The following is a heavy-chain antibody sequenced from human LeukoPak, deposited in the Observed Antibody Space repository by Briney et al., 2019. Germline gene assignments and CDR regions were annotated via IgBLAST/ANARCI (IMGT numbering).Heavy chain of an antibody. V-gene: IGHV4-34*01. D-gene: IGHD6-13*01. J-gene: IGHJ4*02. Sequence: SETLSLTCAVYGGSFSGYYWSWIRQPPGKGLEWIGEINHSGSTNYNPSLKSRVTISVDTSKNQFSLKLSSVTAADTAVYYCARVTGYIIEDYFDYWGQGTLVTVSS. CDR1: GGSFSGYY. CDR3: ARVTGYIIEDYFDY. CDR2: INHSGST.